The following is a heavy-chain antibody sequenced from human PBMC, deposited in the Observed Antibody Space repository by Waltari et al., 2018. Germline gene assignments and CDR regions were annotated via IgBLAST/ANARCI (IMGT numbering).Heavy chain of an antibody. Sequence: EVQLVETGGGLIQPGGSLRLSCVASGFSVRNNYMTWVRQAPGKGLEWVSLIFSGGATYYAESLKGRFTMSRDNSKNTVYLYMNSLRVEDTAVYYCARGYGDYGFDCWGQGTLVTVSA. CDR3: ARGYGDYGFDC. V-gene: IGHV3-53*02. CDR2: IFSGGAT. CDR1: GFSVRNNY. J-gene: IGHJ4*02. D-gene: IGHD5-12*01.